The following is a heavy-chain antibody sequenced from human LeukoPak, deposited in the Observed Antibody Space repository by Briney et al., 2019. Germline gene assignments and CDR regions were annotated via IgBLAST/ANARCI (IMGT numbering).Heavy chain of an antibody. CDR2: IRYDGSNK. D-gene: IGHD2-15*01. CDR1: GFTFSSYG. Sequence: PGGSLRLSCTASGFTFSSYGIHWVRQAPGKGLEWVAFIRYDGSNKFYADSVKGRFTISRDNSKNTLYLQMNSLRAEDTAVYYCAKEGGAIVGLQAYGFDIRGQGTMVTVSS. J-gene: IGHJ3*02. CDR3: AKEGGAIVGLQAYGFDI. V-gene: IGHV3-30*02.